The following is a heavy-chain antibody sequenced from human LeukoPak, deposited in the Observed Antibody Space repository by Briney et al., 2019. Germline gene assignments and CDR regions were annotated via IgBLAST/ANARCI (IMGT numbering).Heavy chain of an antibody. CDR2: IYYSGST. Sequence: PSETLSLTCTVSGGSISSNNYFWGWIRQPPGKGLEWIGSIYYSGSTHYNPSLKSRVTISVDTSKNQFSLKLSSVTAADTAVYYCARSYYYDSSGYYFDASDIWGQGTMVTVSS. J-gene: IGHJ3*02. V-gene: IGHV4-39*07. CDR1: GGSISSNNYF. CDR3: ARSYYYDSSGYYFDASDI. D-gene: IGHD3-22*01.